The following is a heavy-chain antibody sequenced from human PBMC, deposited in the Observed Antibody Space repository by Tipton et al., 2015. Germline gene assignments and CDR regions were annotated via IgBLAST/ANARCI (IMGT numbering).Heavy chain of an antibody. D-gene: IGHD3-9*01. Sequence: LSLTCAVSAYSISTDYYWGWIRQPPGKGLEWIGTISHSGSTYYNPSLKSRVTISADTSKNQFSLKLTSVTAADTAVYYCACQDYDSLTRDYQTVDYWGQGTLVTVSS. CDR2: ISHSGST. J-gene: IGHJ4*02. CDR3: ACQDYDSLTRDYQTVDY. V-gene: IGHV4-38-2*01. CDR1: AYSISTDYY.